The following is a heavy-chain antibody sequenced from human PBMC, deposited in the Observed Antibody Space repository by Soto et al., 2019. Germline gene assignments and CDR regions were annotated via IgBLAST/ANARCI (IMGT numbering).Heavy chain of an antibody. CDR3: ARASWGYCSGGSCYSDYYYGMDV. CDR1: GGTSSSYA. Sequence: SVKVSCKASGGTSSSYAISWVRQAPGQGLEWMGGIIPIFGTANYAQKFQGRVTITADESTSTAYMELSSLRSEDTAVYYCARASWGYCSGGSCYSDYYYGMDVWGQGTTVTVSS. V-gene: IGHV1-69*13. J-gene: IGHJ6*02. D-gene: IGHD2-15*01. CDR2: IIPIFGTA.